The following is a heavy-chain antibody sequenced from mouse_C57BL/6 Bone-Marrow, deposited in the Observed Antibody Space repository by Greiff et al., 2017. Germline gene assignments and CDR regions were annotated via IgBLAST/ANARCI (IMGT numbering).Heavy chain of an antibody. D-gene: IGHD1-1*01. V-gene: IGHV3-6*01. J-gene: IGHJ2*01. Sequence: EVKLEESGPGLVKPSQSLSLTCSVTGYSITSGYYWNWIRQFPGNKLEWMGYISYDGSNNYNPSLKNRISITRDTSKNQFFLKLNSVTTEDTATYYCATYGCSYGDYWGQGTTLTVSS. CDR2: ISYDGSN. CDR3: ATYGCSYGDY. CDR1: GYSITSGYY.